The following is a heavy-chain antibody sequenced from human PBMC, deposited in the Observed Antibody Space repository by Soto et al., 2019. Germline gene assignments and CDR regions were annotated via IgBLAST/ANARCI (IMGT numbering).Heavy chain of an antibody. CDR1: GGSISSRTYY. CDR3: ARYSSSALDY. V-gene: IGHV4-39*01. D-gene: IGHD6-6*01. CDR2: IYYSGIT. Sequence: QLQLQESGPGLVKPSETLSLTCTVSGGSISSRTYYWVWIRQPPGKGLEWIGTIYYSGITYYNPSLESRVTISVDTSRNPFSLKLSSVTAADTAVYFCARYSSSALDYWGQGTLVTVSS. J-gene: IGHJ4*02.